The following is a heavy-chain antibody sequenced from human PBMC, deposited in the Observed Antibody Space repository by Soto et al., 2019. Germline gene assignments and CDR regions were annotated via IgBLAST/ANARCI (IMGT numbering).Heavy chain of an antibody. CDR3: LATTGWNRFHF. J-gene: IGHJ4*02. CDR2: IYGGGTT. CDR1: GFAVSSKY. D-gene: IGHD1-1*01. V-gene: IGHV3-53*01. Sequence: EVQLVEAGGGLIQPGGSLRLSCAASGFAVSSKYMTWVRQAPGKGLEWVSVIYGGGTTYYADSVKGRFTISRDTSNKTLYLQLNTPRDDDSAVYYCLATTGWNRFHFCGQGTLVTVSS.